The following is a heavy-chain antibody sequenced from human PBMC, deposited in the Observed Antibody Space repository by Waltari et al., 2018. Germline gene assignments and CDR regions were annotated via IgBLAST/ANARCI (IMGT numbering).Heavy chain of an antibody. CDR2: TNPNSGGT. V-gene: IGHV1-2*06. CDR1: GYTFTGYY. J-gene: IGHJ4*02. Sequence: QVQLVQSGAEVKKPGASVKVSCKASGYTFTGYYMHWVRQAPGQGLEWMGRTNPNSGGTNYEQKFQGRVTMTRDTSISTAYMELSRLRSDDTAVYYCARGLYYGSGTYEDYWGQGTLVTVSS. CDR3: ARGLYYGSGTYEDY. D-gene: IGHD3-10*01.